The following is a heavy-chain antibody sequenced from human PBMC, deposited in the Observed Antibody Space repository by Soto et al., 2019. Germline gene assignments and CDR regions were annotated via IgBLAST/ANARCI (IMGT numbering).Heavy chain of an antibody. CDR1: GFTFSSYG. J-gene: IGHJ6*02. CDR2: IWYDGSNK. V-gene: IGHV3-33*01. Sequence: VQLVESGGGVVQPGRSLRLSCAASGFTFSSYGMHWVRQAPGKGLEWVAVIWYDGSNKYYADSVKGRFTISRDNSKNTLYLQMNSLRAEDTAVYYCARDFRFVYYYGMDVWGQGTTVTVSS. CDR3: ARDFRFVYYYGMDV.